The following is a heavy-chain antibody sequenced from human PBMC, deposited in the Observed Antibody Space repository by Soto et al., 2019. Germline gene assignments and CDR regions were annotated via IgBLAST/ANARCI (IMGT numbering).Heavy chain of an antibody. CDR1: GFTFSSYW. D-gene: IGHD6-19*01. CDR3: ARDRGWSLFDY. J-gene: IGHJ4*02. CDR2: TNSDGSDT. V-gene: IGHV3-74*01. Sequence: GGSLILSCAASGFTFSSYWMYWVRQAPGKGLVWVSRTNSDGSDTSYADSVKGRFTISRDNAKNTLYLQMNSLRAEDTAVYYCARDRGWSLFDYWGQGTLVTVSS.